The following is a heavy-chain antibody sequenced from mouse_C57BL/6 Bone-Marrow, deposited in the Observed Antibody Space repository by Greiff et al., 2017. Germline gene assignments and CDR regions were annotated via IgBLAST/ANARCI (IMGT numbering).Heavy chain of an antibody. Sequence: EVKLVESGGDLVKPGGSLKLSCAASGFTFSSYGMSWVRQTPDKRLEWVATISSGGSYTYYQDSVKGRFIISSNNAKNTLYLQMSILKSEDTAWYYCARLDYYGSYYFDYWGQGTTLTVSS. J-gene: IGHJ2*01. CDR3: ARLDYYGSYYFDY. CDR1: GFTFSSYG. D-gene: IGHD1-1*01. V-gene: IGHV5-6*02. CDR2: ISSGGSYT.